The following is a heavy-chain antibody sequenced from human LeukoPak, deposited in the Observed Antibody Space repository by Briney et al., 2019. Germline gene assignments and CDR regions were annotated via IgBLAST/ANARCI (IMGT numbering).Heavy chain of an antibody. CDR1: VRLFRGYY. Sequence: PSDTLSLICAVYVRLFRGYYGSWLRQPPGKGLEWIGEINHSGSPNYNTSIKSRVTLSVETCQNQFFLKVRSVTAADTAVYYCASRMAAGSRTKGFDIWGQGTMVTVLS. CDR2: INHSGSP. J-gene: IGHJ3*02. V-gene: IGHV4-34*01. D-gene: IGHD6-13*01. CDR3: ASRMAAGSRTKGFDI.